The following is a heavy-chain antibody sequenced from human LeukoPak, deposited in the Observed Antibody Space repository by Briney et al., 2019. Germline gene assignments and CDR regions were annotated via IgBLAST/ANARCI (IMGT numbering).Heavy chain of an antibody. J-gene: IGHJ4*02. Sequence: GGSLRLSCAPSGFTFSTYSMNWVRQAPGKGLEWVSSISSGSNYIYYADSLKGRFTIFRDNAKNSLYLQMNYLRAEDTAVYYCARGSMVADYWGQGTLVTVSS. CDR2: ISSGSNYI. CDR1: GFTFSTYS. CDR3: ARGSMVADY. D-gene: IGHD3-10*01. V-gene: IGHV3-21*01.